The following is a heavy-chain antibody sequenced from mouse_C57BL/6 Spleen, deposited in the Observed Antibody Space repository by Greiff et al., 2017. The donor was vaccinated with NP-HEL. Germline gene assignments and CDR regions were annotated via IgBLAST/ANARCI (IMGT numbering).Heavy chain of an antibody. CDR3: VRGDYYGSSYSYFDY. CDR1: GYTFTDYN. J-gene: IGHJ2*01. CDR2: INPNNGGT. D-gene: IGHD1-1*01. Sequence: EVQRVESGPELVKPGASVKIPCKASGYTFTDYNMDWVKQSHGKSLEWIGGINPNNGGTIYNQKFKGKATVTVDKSSSTAYMELGSLTSEDTAVYYCVRGDYYGSSYSYFDYWGQGTTLTVSS. V-gene: IGHV1-18*01.